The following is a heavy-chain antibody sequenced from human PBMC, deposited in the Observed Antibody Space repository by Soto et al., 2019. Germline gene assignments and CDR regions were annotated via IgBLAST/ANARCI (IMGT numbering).Heavy chain of an antibody. V-gene: IGHV1-69*01. CDR1: GGTFSSYT. CDR2: IIPIFGIT. CDR3: ARDSIAASGTDY. D-gene: IGHD6-13*01. Sequence: QVQLVQSGAEVKKPGSSVKVSCKASGGTFSSYTLAWVRQAPGQGLEWMGEIIPIFGITNYVQKFQGRVTITADVSTNTAYMELSSLRSEDTAMYYCARDSIAASGTDYWGQGTLVTVSS. J-gene: IGHJ4*02.